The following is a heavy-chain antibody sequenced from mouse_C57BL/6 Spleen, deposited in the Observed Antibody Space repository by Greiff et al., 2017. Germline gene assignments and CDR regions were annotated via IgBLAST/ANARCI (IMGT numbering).Heavy chain of an antibody. J-gene: IGHJ2*01. CDR3: ARIYYDYDGRGYYFDY. CDR2: IWTGGGT. CDR1: GFSLTSYA. D-gene: IGHD2-4*01. Sequence: VQRVESGPGLVAPSQSLSITCTVSGFSLTSYAISWVRQPPGKGLEWLGVIWTGGGTNYNSALKSRLSISKDNSKSQVFLKMNSLQTDDTARYYCARIYYDYDGRGYYFDYWGQGTTLTVSS. V-gene: IGHV2-9-1*01.